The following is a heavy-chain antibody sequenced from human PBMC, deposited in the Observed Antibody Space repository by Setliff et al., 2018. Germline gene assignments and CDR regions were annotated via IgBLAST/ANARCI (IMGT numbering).Heavy chain of an antibody. CDR2: ISYDGSNK. Sequence: GGSLRLSCAASGFTFSSYAMHWVRQAPGKGLEWVAVISYDGSNKYYADSVKGRFTISRDDSKNTLYLQMNSLKTEDTAVYYCTTSLVGATDEDAFDIWGQGTMVTVSS. D-gene: IGHD1-26*01. J-gene: IGHJ3*02. CDR1: GFTFSSYA. V-gene: IGHV3-30-3*01. CDR3: TTSLVGATDEDAFDI.